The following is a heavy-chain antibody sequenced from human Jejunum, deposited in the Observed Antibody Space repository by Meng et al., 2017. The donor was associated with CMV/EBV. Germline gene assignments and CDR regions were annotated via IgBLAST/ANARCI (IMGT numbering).Heavy chain of an antibody. V-gene: IGHV3-23*03. D-gene: IGHD3-3*01. Sequence: SGFIFSTYAMSWVRQAPGKGLEWVSVIYSGGSTTYYADSVKGRFTISRDKSKNTLYLQMSSLRAEDTAVYYCAKDVGYYDFWSGFDPWGQGTLVTVSS. J-gene: IGHJ5*02. CDR3: AKDVGYYDFWSGFDP. CDR1: GFIFSTYA. CDR2: IYSGGSTT.